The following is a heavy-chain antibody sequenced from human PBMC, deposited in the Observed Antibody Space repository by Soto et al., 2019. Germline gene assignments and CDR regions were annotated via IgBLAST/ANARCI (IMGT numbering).Heavy chain of an antibody. CDR1: GGSISSSNW. CDR2: IYHSGST. J-gene: IGHJ3*02. CDR3: ARDAGYNYPRSAFDI. V-gene: IGHV4-4*02. Sequence: QVQLQESGPGLVKPSGTLSLTCAVSGGSISSSNWWSWVRQPPGKGLEWIGEIYHSGSTNYNPSLKSRVTISVEKSKNQFSLKLSSVTAADTAVYYCARDAGYNYPRSAFDIWGQGTMVTVSS. D-gene: IGHD5-12*01.